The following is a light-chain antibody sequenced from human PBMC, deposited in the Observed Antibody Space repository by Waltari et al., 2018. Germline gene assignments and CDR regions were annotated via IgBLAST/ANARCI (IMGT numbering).Light chain of an antibody. V-gene: IGKV3-20*01. CDR2: DAS. J-gene: IGKJ1*01. CDR3: QQYGSSPRT. CDR1: QRVSSNY. Sequence: EIVLTQSPGTLSLSPGERATLSCRASQRVSSNYLAWYQHKPGQAPILVSYDASTRAPGIPDRFSGSGSGTDFTLTISRLEPEDFAVYYCQQYGSSPRTFGQGTKVEIK.